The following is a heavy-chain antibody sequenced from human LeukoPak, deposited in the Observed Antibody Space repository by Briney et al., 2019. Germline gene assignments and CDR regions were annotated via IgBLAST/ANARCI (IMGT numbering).Heavy chain of an antibody. CDR1: GFTFSSYS. J-gene: IGHJ4*02. V-gene: IGHV3-21*01. D-gene: IGHD3-22*01. Sequence: GGSLRLSCAASGFTFSSYSMNWVRQAPGKGLEWVSSISSSSSYIYYADSVKGRFTISRDNAKNSLYLQMNSLRAEDTAVYYCARDTQDEDPYDSSGYLDYWGQGTLVTVSS. CDR3: ARDTQDEDPYDSSGYLDY. CDR2: ISSSSSYI.